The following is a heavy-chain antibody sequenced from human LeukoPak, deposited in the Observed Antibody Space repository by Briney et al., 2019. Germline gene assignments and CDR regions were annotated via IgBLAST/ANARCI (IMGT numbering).Heavy chain of an antibody. CDR3: ARVGPEGSYFDY. V-gene: IGHV4-4*07. J-gene: IGHJ4*02. CDR1: GGSMNNYY. CDR2: IYTSGST. D-gene: IGHD1-14*01. Sequence: PSETLSLTCTVSGGSMNNYYWSWIRQPAGKGLEWIGRIYTSGSTHYNPSLMSRVTMSLDTSKNQFSLNLNSVTAADTAVYYCARVGPEGSYFDYWGQGTLVTVSS.